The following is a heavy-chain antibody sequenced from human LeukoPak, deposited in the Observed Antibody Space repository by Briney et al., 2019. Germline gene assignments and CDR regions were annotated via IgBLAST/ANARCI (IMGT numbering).Heavy chain of an antibody. CDR3: ARDGSTWFNWFDP. CDR1: GFTFSSNA. V-gene: IGHV3-21*01. D-gene: IGHD6-13*01. Sequence: GGSLRLSCAASGFTFSSNAMNWVRQAPGKGLEWVSSISSSSIYIYYADSVKGRFTISRDNAKNSLYLQMNSLKAEDTAVYYCARDGSTWFNWFDPWGQGTLVTVSS. J-gene: IGHJ5*02. CDR2: ISSSSIYI.